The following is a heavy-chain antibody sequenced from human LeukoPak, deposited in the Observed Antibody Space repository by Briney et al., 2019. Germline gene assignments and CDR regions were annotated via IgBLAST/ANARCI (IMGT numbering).Heavy chain of an antibody. CDR2: IRSKSYGGTT. CDR1: GFTFGDYV. V-gene: IGHV3-49*04. CDR3: TSEYFDH. Sequence: SLRLSCTASGFTFGDYVMSWVRQAPGKGLEWVGFIRSKSYGGTTEYAASVKGRFTISRDDSKSIAYLQMNSLKTEDTAVYYCTSEYFDHWGQGTLVTVSS. J-gene: IGHJ4*02.